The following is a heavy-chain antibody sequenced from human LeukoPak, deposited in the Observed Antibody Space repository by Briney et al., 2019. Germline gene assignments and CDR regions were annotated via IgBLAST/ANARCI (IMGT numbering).Heavy chain of an antibody. CDR3: ARRSMVRTVGYYYGMDV. CDR1: GGSISSDY. CDR2: IYYSGST. Sequence: SETLSLTCIVAGGSISSDYWSWIRQPPGKGLEWIGYIYYSGSTNYNPSLKSRATISLDTSKKQLSLRLSSVTAADTAVYYCARRSMVRTVGYYYGMDVWGQGTTVTVSS. V-gene: IGHV4-59*08. J-gene: IGHJ6*02. D-gene: IGHD4/OR15-4a*01.